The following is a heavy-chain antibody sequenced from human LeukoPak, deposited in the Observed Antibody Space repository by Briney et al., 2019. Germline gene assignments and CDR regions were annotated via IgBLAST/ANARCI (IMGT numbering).Heavy chain of an antibody. Sequence: SETLSLTCAVYGGSFSGYYWSWIRQPPGKGLEWIGEINHSGSTNYNPSLKSRVTISVDTSKNQFSLKLSSVTAADTAVYYCARGYSSGYFDPWGQGTLVTVSS. CDR1: GGSFSGYY. D-gene: IGHD6-19*01. V-gene: IGHV4-34*01. CDR3: ARGYSSGYFDP. CDR2: INHSGST. J-gene: IGHJ5*02.